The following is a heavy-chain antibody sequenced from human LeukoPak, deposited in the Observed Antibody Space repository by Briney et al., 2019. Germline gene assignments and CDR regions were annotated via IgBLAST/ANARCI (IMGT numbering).Heavy chain of an antibody. CDR3: ARDQEGFDY. CDR1: GYTFTSNY. Sequence: ASVKVSCKASGYTFTSNYIHWVRQAPGQGLEWMGMIYPRDGSTSCAQKFQGRVTVTRDTSTSTVHMGLSGLRSEDTAVYYCARDQEGFDYWGQGTLVTVSS. V-gene: IGHV1-46*01. CDR2: IYPRDGST. J-gene: IGHJ4*02.